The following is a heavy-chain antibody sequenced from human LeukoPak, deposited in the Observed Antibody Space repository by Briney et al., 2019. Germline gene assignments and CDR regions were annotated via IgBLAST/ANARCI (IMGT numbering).Heavy chain of an antibody. J-gene: IGHJ3*02. CDR1: GGSVSSGSYY. CDR3: VARDYYDSSGSNAFDI. CDR2: IYYSGST. Sequence: SETLSLTCTVSGGSVSSGSYYWSWIRQPPGKGLEWIGYIYYSGSTNYNPSLKSRVTISVDTSKNQFSLKLSSVTAADTAVYYCVARDYYDSSGSNAFDIWGQGTMVTISS. D-gene: IGHD3-22*01. V-gene: IGHV4-61*01.